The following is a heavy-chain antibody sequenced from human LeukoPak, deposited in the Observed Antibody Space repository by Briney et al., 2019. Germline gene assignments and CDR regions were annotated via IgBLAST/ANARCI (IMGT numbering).Heavy chain of an antibody. Sequence: SETLSLTCAVHVGSFSGYYWSWIRQPPGKGLEWIGEINHSGSTNYNPSLKSRVTVSVDTSKNQFSLKLSSVTAADTAVYYCARESVVPAAFWYFDLWGRGTLVTVSS. V-gene: IGHV4-34*01. CDR1: VGSFSGYY. CDR3: ARESVVPAAFWYFDL. D-gene: IGHD2-2*01. J-gene: IGHJ2*01. CDR2: INHSGST.